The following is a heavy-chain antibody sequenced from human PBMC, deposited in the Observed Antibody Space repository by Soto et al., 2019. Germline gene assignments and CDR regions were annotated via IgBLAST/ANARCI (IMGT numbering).Heavy chain of an antibody. Sequence: EVHLLESGGGLIQPGGSLRLSCAASGFTFSSYAMSWVRQAPGKGLEWVSAISSSGGSTYYADSVKGRFTISRDNSKKTQYLQMNSIRAEDTAVYYCAKEGERPTPTAFGLWGLGGLVTVSS. D-gene: IGHD1-26*01. CDR2: ISSSGGST. CDR1: GFTFSSYA. J-gene: IGHJ4*02. V-gene: IGHV3-23*01. CDR3: AKEGERPTPTAFGL.